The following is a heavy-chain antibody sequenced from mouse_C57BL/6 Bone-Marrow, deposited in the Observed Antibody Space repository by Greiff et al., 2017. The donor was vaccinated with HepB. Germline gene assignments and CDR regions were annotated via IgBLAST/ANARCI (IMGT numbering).Heavy chain of an antibody. Sequence: EVKLQESGPVLVKPGASVKMSCKASGYTFTDYYMNWVKQSHGKSLEWIGVINPYNGGTSYNQKFKGKATLTVDKSSSTAYMELNSLTSEDSAVYYCARGRSPRSLGSAGDFDYWGQGTTLTVSS. J-gene: IGHJ2*01. V-gene: IGHV1-19*01. CDR1: GYTFTDYY. CDR3: ARGRSPRSLGSAGDFDY. D-gene: IGHD6-1*01. CDR2: INPYNGGT.